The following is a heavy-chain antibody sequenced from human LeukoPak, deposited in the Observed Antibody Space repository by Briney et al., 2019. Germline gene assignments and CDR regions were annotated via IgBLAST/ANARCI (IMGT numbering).Heavy chain of an antibody. J-gene: IGHJ4*02. D-gene: IGHD6-13*01. Sequence: GMSLRLSCAASGFTFSSYAMHWVRQAPGKGLEWVAVISYDGSNKYYADSVKGRFTISRDNSKNTLYLQMNSLRAEDTAVYYCVNEQQLTFDYWGQGTLVTVSS. CDR2: ISYDGSNK. CDR1: GFTFSSYA. CDR3: VNEQQLTFDY. V-gene: IGHV3-30-3*02.